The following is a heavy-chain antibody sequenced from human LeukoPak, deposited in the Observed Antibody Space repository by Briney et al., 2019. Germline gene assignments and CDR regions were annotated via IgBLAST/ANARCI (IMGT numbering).Heavy chain of an antibody. V-gene: IGHV3-9*03. CDR3: AKAVQSGPGEQIFDY. D-gene: IGHD3-16*01. CDR1: GFTFDDYA. CDR2: ISWNSGSV. Sequence: PGRSLRLSCAASGFTFDDYAMHWVRQAPGKGLEWVSGISWNSGSVGYADSVKGRFTISRDNAKNSLYLQMNSLRAEDMALYYCAKAVQSGPGEQIFDYWGQGTLVTVSS. J-gene: IGHJ4*02.